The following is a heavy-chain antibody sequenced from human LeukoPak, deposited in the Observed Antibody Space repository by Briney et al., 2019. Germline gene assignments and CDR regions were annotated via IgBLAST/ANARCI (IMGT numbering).Heavy chain of an antibody. CDR2: IWYDGSNK. CDR3: APIEGVVAATFGWFDP. CDR1: GFTFSSYG. Sequence: GGSLRLSCAASGFTFSSYGMHWVRQAPGKGLERVAVIWYDGSNKYYADSVKGRFTISRDNSKNTLYLQMNSLRAEDTAVYYCAPIEGVVAATFGWFDPWGQGTLVTVSS. J-gene: IGHJ5*02. V-gene: IGHV3-33*01. D-gene: IGHD2-15*01.